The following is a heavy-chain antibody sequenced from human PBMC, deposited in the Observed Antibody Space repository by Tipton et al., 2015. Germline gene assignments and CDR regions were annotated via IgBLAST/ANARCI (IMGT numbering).Heavy chain of an antibody. CDR3: ARGRAGGGLDV. Sequence: LRLSCTVSGDSIGAYYSWHWIRQTPGKGLECIGYFHAIRGTKSSPFLTSRVAISVDMPKKEFSLTLYSVTAADTAVYYCARGRAGGGLDVWGHGTTVIVSS. CDR2: FHAIRGT. CDR1: GDSIGAYYS. J-gene: IGHJ6*02. V-gene: IGHV4-59*01.